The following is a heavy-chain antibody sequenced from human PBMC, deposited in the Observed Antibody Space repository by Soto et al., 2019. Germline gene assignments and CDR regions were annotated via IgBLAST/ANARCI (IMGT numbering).Heavy chain of an antibody. J-gene: IGHJ4*02. V-gene: IGHV1-69*02. Sequence: QVQLVQSGAEVKKPGSSVKVSCTASRGTFNSYTLNWVRQAPGQRLAWVGRVNPFVGMSSSASKCHVRVTMTADASTSKADMDLTGMKTEATALHYCATSYAPGSTHFGSWGAGTLITGSS. D-gene: IGHD3-16*01. CDR1: RGTFNSYT. CDR2: VNPFVGMS. CDR3: ATSYAPGSTHFGS.